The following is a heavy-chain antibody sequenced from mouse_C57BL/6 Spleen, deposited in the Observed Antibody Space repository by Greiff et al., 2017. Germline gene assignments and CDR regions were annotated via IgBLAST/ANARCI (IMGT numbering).Heavy chain of an antibody. D-gene: IGHD4-1*01. J-gene: IGHJ2*01. CDR1: GFTFSSYA. CDR3: ARETNWYYFDY. Sequence: DVKLVESGGGLVKPGGSLKLSCAASGFTFSSYAMSWVRQTPEKRLEWVATISDGGSYTYYPDNVKGRFTISRDNAKNNLYLQMSHLKSEDTAMYYCARETNWYYFDYWGQGTTLTVSS. CDR2: ISDGGSYT. V-gene: IGHV5-4*03.